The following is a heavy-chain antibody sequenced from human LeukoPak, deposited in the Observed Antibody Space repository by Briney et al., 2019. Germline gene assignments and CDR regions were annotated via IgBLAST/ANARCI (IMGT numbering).Heavy chain of an antibody. V-gene: IGHV4-4*07. Sequence: SETLSLTCTVSGDPFSDYCWTWIRQPAGKGLEWIGRIYGNGSTNYNPSLKSRVAMSIDTSKMQFSLKLRSVTAADTAVYYCARVGEWLFDIDVWGKGTTVNVSS. CDR1: GDPFSDYC. D-gene: IGHD3-16*01. J-gene: IGHJ6*03. CDR2: IYGNGST. CDR3: ARVGEWLFDIDV.